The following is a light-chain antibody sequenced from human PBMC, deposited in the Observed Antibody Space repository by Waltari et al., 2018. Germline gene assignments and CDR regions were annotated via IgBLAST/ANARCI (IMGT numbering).Light chain of an antibody. J-gene: IGKJ1*01. CDR1: ENVNNY. V-gene: IGKV1-39*01. Sequence: DIQMTQSPSSLSASVGDRVTIPCRASENVNNYLNWYQQKAGKAPKLLIYKASTLQSGVPSRFSGSGSGTDYTFTISSLQSEDVATYYCQHGYGTPWTFGQGTKVEIK. CDR2: KAS. CDR3: QHGYGTPWT.